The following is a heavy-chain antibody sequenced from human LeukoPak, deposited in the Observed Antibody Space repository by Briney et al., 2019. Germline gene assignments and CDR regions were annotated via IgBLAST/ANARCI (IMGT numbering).Heavy chain of an antibody. CDR3: ASSVLRYFDWLPASYGMDV. CDR2: INHSGST. D-gene: IGHD3-9*01. V-gene: IGHV4-34*01. CDR1: GFTFSSYW. Sequence: GSLRLSCAASGFTFSSYWMSWVRQPPGKGLEWIGEINHSGSTNYNPSLKSRVTISVDTSKNQFSLKLSSVTAADTAVYYCASSVLRYFDWLPASYGMDVWGQGTTVTVSS. J-gene: IGHJ6*02.